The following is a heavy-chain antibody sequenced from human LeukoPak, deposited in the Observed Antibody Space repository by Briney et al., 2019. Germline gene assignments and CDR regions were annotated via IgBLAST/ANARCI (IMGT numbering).Heavy chain of an antibody. D-gene: IGHD5-24*01. CDR2: IKETGSEK. J-gene: IGHJ4*02. Sequence: GGPLRLSCAVSGFTFSSYWVTWVRQAPGKGLGWVANIKETGSEKKYVDSVKGRFTIPRDNTKSSLYLEMNSLGAEDTAMYYCAKLLGTATTYDYWGEGTRVTVSS. CDR1: GFTFSSYW. CDR3: AKLLGTATTYDY. V-gene: IGHV3-7*01.